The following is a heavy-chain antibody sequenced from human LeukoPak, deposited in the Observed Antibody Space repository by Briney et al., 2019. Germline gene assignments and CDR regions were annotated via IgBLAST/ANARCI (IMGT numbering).Heavy chain of an antibody. CDR3: ARVAAAGTADY. CDR2: ISSNGGST. D-gene: IGHD6-13*01. CDR1: EFTFSSYA. Sequence: GGSLRLSCAASEFTFSSYAMHWFRQAPGKGLEYVSAISSNGGSTYYANSVKGRFTISRDNSKNTLYLQTGSLRAEDMAVYYCARVAAAGTADYWGQGTLVTVSS. V-gene: IGHV3-64*01. J-gene: IGHJ4*02.